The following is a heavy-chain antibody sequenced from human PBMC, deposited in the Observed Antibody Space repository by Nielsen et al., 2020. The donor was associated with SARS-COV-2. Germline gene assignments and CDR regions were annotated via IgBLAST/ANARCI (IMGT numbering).Heavy chain of an antibody. CDR3: ARESSGYDHYNYGMDV. CDR2: TYFSGRT. J-gene: IGHJ6*02. V-gene: IGHV4-31*03. D-gene: IGHD5-12*01. Sequence: SETLSLTCTVSGGSISSGGYYWSWIRHHPGKGLEWIGYTYFSGRTCYNPSLKSRVTISVDTSKNQFSLSLRSVTAADTAVYYCARESSGYDHYNYGMDVWGQGITVTVSS. CDR1: GGSISSGGYY.